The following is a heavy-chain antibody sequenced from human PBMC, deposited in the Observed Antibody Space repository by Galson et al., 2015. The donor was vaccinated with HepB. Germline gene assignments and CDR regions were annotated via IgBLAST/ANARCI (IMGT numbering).Heavy chain of an antibody. Sequence: SLRLSCAASGFTFSAYAMHWVRQAPGKGLEWVALVSSDESNKYYADSVRGRFTISRDNSRNTVYLQMNSLRAEDTAVYYCARTFYFDYWGLGTLVTVSS. CDR2: VSSDESNK. CDR3: ARTFYFDY. CDR1: GFTFSAYA. V-gene: IGHV3-30*04. J-gene: IGHJ4*02.